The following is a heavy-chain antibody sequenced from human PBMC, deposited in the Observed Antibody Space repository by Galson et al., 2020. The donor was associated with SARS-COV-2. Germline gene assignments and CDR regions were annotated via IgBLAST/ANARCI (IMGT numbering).Heavy chain of an antibody. Sequence: KIGESLKISCAASGFTFSSYSMNWVRQAPGKGLEWVSSISSSSSYIYYADSVKGRFTISRDNAKNSLYLQMNSLRAEDTAVYYCARGPSYGDHYYYYGMDVWGQGTTVTVSS. D-gene: IGHD4-17*01. J-gene: IGHJ6*02. V-gene: IGHV3-21*01. CDR1: GFTFSSYS. CDR2: ISSSSSYI. CDR3: ARGPSYGDHYYYYGMDV.